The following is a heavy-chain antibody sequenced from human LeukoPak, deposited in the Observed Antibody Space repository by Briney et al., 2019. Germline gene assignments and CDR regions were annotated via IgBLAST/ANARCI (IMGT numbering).Heavy chain of an antibody. CDR2: IYYSGST. D-gene: IGHD2-2*02. CDR3: ARFARVVVPAAIPGENDY. CDR1: GGSISSGGYY. Sequence: PSETLSLTCTVSGGSISSGGYYWSWIRQHPGKGLEWIGYIYYSGSTYYNPSLKSRVTISVDTSKNQFSLKLSSVTAADTAVYYCARFARVVVPAAIPGENDYWGQGTLVTVSS. J-gene: IGHJ4*02. V-gene: IGHV4-31*03.